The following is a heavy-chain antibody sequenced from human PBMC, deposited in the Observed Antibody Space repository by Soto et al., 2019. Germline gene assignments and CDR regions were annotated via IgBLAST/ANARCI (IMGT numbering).Heavy chain of an antibody. J-gene: IGHJ1*01. CDR2: MNPNSGNT. CDR3: ARGERSYDILTGYYTLSFQH. Sequence: ASVKVSCQASGYTFTSYDINWVRQATGQGLEWMGWMNPNSGNTGYAQKFQGRVTMTRNTSISTAYMELSSLRSEDTAVYYCARGERSYDILTGYYTLSFQHWGQGTLVTVSS. V-gene: IGHV1-8*01. D-gene: IGHD3-9*01. CDR1: GYTFTSYD.